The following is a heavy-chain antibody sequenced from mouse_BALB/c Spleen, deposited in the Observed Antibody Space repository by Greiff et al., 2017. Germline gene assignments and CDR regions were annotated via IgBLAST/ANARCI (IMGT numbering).Heavy chain of an antibody. CDR3: ARRGGFLLRQAWFAY. CDR1: GFTFSSYG. J-gene: IGHJ3*01. CDR2: ISSGGSYT. Sequence: EVQLVESGGDLVKPGGSLKLSCAASGFTFSSYGMSWVRQTPDKRLEWVATISSGGSYTYYPDSVKGRFTISRDNAKNTLYLQMSSLKSEDTAMYYCARRGGFLLRQAWFAYWGQGTLVTVSA. V-gene: IGHV5-6*01. D-gene: IGHD1-2*01.